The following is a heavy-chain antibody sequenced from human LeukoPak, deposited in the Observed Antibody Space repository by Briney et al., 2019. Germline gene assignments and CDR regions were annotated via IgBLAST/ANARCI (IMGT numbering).Heavy chain of an antibody. D-gene: IGHD3-9*01. J-gene: IGHJ4*02. V-gene: IGHV3-23*01. CDR3: AKWGDYDILTGYYDPDY. CDR2: VSGRDDST. Sequence: GGSLRLSCAASGFTFSNYAMSWVRQAPGKGLEWVSAVSGRDDSTYYADSVKGRFTISRGTSKNTLYLQMNSLRAEDTAVYYCAKWGDYDILTGYYDPDYWGQGTLATVSS. CDR1: GFTFSNYA.